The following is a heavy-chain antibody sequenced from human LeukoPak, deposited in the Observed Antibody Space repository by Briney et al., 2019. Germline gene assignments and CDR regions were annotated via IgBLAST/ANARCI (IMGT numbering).Heavy chain of an antibody. Sequence: PSESLSLTCTVSGGSISTNSYYWGWIRQTPGKGLEWIGSIYYTGVTYHNPPLKSRVTISLDTSKNKFSLRLSAVTAADTALYYCAGGHLSATRNYYLDYWGQGTLVSVSS. CDR3: AGGHLSATRNYYLDY. D-gene: IGHD1/OR15-1a*01. J-gene: IGHJ4*02. V-gene: IGHV4-39*07. CDR1: GGSISTNSYY. CDR2: IYYTGVT.